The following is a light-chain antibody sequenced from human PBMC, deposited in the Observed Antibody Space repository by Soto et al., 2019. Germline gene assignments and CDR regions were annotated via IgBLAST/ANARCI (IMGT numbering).Light chain of an antibody. CDR2: DNN. V-gene: IGLV1-40*01. CDR3: QSYDSSLSGSV. J-gene: IGLJ2*01. CDR1: SSNIGAGYD. Sequence: QSVLTQPPSVSGAPGQRVTISCTGISSNIGAGYDVPWYQQLPGTAPKLLIYDNNNRPSGVPDRFSGSKSGTSASLAITGLQAEDEADYYCQSYDSSLSGSVFGGGTKVTVL.